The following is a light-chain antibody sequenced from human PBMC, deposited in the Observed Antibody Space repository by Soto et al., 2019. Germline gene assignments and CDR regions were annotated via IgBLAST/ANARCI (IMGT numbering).Light chain of an antibody. CDR2: QAS. CDR3: QHYKISTRYS. CDR1: ENINKW. V-gene: IGKV1-5*03. Sequence: DIQMTQSPSTLSASVGDRVTITCRARENINKWLAWYQQRPGTVPKLLIYQASNLESGVPARFSGSGSGTDFTLTISSLQPEDFATYYCQHYKISTRYSFGQGTKVDIK. J-gene: IGKJ2*03.